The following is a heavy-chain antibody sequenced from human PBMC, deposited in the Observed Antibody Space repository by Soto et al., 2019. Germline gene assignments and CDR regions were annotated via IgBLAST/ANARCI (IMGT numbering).Heavy chain of an antibody. Sequence: ASVKVSCKASGYTFINYGIIWVRQAPGQGLEWMGWITDYNGSTKYARKFQDRVTMTTDTSTSTAYMELRSLRSDDTAVYYCARDHIAAAGTYYYYYGMDVWGQGTTVTVSS. CDR3: ARDHIAAAGTYYYYYGMDV. CDR2: ITDYNGST. D-gene: IGHD6-13*01. CDR1: GYTFINYG. J-gene: IGHJ6*02. V-gene: IGHV1-18*04.